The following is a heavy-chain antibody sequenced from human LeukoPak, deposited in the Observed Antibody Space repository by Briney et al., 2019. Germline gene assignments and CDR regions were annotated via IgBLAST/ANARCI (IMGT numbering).Heavy chain of an antibody. D-gene: IGHD6-19*01. J-gene: IGHJ5*02. CDR1: GGSISSSSYY. CDR2: IYYSGST. Sequence: PSETLSLTCSVSGGSISSSSYYWGWIRQPPGKGLEWIGSIYYSGSTYYNPSLKSRVTISVDTSKNQFSLKLSSVTAADTAVYYCARLPHSSGWAYFDPWGQGTLVTVSS. V-gene: IGHV4-39*07. CDR3: ARLPHSSGWAYFDP.